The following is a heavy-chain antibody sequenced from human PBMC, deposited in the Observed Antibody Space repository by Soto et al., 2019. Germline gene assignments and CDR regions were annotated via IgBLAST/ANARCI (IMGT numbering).Heavy chain of an antibody. J-gene: IGHJ5*02. CDR2: IIPIFGTA. D-gene: IGHD1-26*01. CDR1: GGTFSSYA. Sequence: QVQLVQSGAEVKKPGSSVKVSCKASGGTFSSYAISWVRQAPRQGLEWMGGIIPIFGTANYAQKFQGRVTITADESTSTAYMELSSLRSEDTAVYYCASCVPIVGATNGWFDPWGQGTLVTVSS. V-gene: IGHV1-69*01. CDR3: ASCVPIVGATNGWFDP.